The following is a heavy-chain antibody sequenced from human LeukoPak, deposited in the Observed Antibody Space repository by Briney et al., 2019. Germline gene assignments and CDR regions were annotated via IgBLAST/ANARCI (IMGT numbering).Heavy chain of an antibody. CDR1: GGSVSSGSYY. D-gene: IGHD5-24*01. CDR3: ARIPFGRDAYKRSDS. Sequence: PSESLSLTCTVSGGSVSSGSYYWSWIRQPPGKGLEWIGYIYYSGSTDYSPSFKSRVTISVDTSKNQFSLKLSSVTAADTAVYYCARIPFGRDAYKRSDSWGQGTLVTVSS. CDR2: IYYSGST. J-gene: IGHJ4*02. V-gene: IGHV4-61*01.